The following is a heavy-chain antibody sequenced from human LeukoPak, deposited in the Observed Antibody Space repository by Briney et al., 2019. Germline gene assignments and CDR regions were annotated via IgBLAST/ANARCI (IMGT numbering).Heavy chain of an antibody. CDR2: ISAYNGNT. Sequence: ASVKVSCKASGYTFTSFGISWVRQAPGQGLEWMGWISAYNGNTNYAQKLQGRVTMTTDTSTSTAYMKLRSLRSDDTAVYYCARIGSSGYYYFSIYWGQGTLVTVSS. CDR3: ARIGSSGYYYFSIY. D-gene: IGHD3-22*01. J-gene: IGHJ4*02. V-gene: IGHV1-18*01. CDR1: GYTFTSFG.